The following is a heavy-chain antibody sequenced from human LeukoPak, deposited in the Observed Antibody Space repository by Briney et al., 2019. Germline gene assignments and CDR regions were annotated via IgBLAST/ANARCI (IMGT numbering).Heavy chain of an antibody. CDR1: GGSINNFY. V-gene: IGHV4-4*09. J-gene: IGHJ5*02. CDR3: TRGATVAGWDWFDP. CDR2: IYGSGST. D-gene: IGHD6-19*01. Sequence: SETLSLTCTVSGGSINNFYWSWIRQPPGKGLEWIGYIYGSGSTNYNPSLKSRVTISVDTSMNQFSLGLSSVTAADTAVYYCTRGATVAGWDWFDPWGQGTLATVSS.